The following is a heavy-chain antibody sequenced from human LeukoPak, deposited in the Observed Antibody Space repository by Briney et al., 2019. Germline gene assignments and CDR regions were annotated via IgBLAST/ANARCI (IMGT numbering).Heavy chain of an antibody. Sequence: GGSLRLSCAASAFTFSTYAMTWVRQAPGKGLEWLSLISGTGGSTYYADSVKGRFTISRDNSKNTLYLQMNSLRAEDTAVYYCAKDYEPLVGVHRWGDWFDPWGQGTLVTVSS. CDR3: AKDYEPLVGVHRWGDWFDP. V-gene: IGHV3-23*01. CDR2: ISGTGGST. CDR1: AFTFSTYA. J-gene: IGHJ5*02. D-gene: IGHD1-26*01.